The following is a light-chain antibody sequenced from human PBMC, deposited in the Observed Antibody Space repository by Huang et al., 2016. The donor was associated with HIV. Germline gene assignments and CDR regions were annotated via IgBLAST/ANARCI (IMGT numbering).Light chain of an antibody. CDR1: QSISSDY. J-gene: IGKJ5*01. CDR2: GAS. V-gene: IGKV3-20*01. CDR3: QQYGSTIT. Sequence: EIVLTQSPGTLSLSPGERATLSCRARQSISSDYLAWYQQKLGQAPRLLIYGASSRASGVPDRFSASVSGTDFTLTISRLEPEEFAIYYCQQYGSTITFGQGTRLEIK.